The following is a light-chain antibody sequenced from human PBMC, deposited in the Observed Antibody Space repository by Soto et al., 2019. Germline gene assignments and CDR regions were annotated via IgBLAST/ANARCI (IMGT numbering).Light chain of an antibody. V-gene: IGKV1-39*01. CDR1: QSISSY. CDR2: AAS. J-gene: IGKJ4*01. CDR3: QQSYSTPPT. Sequence: DIQMTQSPSSLSASVGDRATITCRASQSISSYLNWYQQKPGKAPKLLIYAASSLQSGVPSRFSGSGSGTDFTLTISSLQPEDFATYYCQQSYSTPPTFSGGTKVDIK.